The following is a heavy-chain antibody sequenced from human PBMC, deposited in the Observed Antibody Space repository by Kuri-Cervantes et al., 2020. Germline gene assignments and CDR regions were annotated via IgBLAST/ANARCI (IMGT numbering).Heavy chain of an antibody. CDR1: GYSFTSYW. CDR2: IYPGDSDT. J-gene: IGHJ2*01. V-gene: IGHV5-51*04. Sequence: GGSLRLSCKGSGYSFTSYWIGWVRQMPGKGLEWMGIIYPGDSDTRYSPSFQGQVTISADKPISTAYLQWSSLKASDTAMYYCARRGYCSGGSCYHNYWYFDLWGRGTLVTVSS. D-gene: IGHD2-15*01. CDR3: ARRGYCSGGSCYHNYWYFDL.